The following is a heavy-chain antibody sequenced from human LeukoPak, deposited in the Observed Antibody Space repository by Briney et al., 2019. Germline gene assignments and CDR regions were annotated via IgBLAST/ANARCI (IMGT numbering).Heavy chain of an antibody. CDR1: GGSFSGYY. D-gene: IGHD5-18*01. CDR2: INHSGST. Sequence: SETLSLTCAVYGGSFSGYYWSWIRQPPGKGLEWIGEINHSGSTNYNPSLKSRVTISVDTSKNQFSLKLSSVTAADTAVYYCARGRRTGGYSYGNSLKPYNWFDPWGQGTLVTVSS. CDR3: ARGRRTGGYSYGNSLKPYNWFDP. J-gene: IGHJ5*02. V-gene: IGHV4-34*01.